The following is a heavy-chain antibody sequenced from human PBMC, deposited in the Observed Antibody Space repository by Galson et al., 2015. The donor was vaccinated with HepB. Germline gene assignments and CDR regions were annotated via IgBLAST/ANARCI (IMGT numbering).Heavy chain of an antibody. CDR1: GFTFSDHY. CDR3: ARDWSGYYHYFDY. D-gene: IGHD3-3*01. V-gene: IGHV3-72*01. Sequence: SLRLSCAASGFTFSDHYMDWVRQAPGKGLEGVGHSKNEPNSFTTEYAASVKGRFTISRDVSKNSVYLQMDSLKTEDTAVYYCARDWSGYYHYFDYWGQGILVTVSA. CDR2: SKNEPNSFTT. J-gene: IGHJ4*02.